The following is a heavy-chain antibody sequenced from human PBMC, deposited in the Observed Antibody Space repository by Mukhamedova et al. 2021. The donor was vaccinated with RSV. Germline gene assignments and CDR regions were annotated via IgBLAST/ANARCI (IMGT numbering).Heavy chain of an antibody. D-gene: IGHD3-22*01. CDR2: GGGRTA. V-gene: IGHV3-23*01. J-gene: IGHJ4*02. CDR3: ASSYYDTSGYVEY. Sequence: GGGRTAYYADSVQGRFTISRDNSRNTLFLQMHSLRPGDTAVYYCASSYYDTSGYVEYWGQGTLVTVST.